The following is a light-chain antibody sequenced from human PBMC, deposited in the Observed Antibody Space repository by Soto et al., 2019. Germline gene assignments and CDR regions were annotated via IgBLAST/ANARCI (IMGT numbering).Light chain of an antibody. Sequence: QPVLTQPPSASGTPGQRVTISCSGSSSNIGSNTLSWFQQLPGMAPKLLIYTYDQRPSGVPDRFSGSRSGTSASLAISGLQSEDEADYYCATWDGRLNGWVFGGGTKLTVL. V-gene: IGLV1-44*01. CDR1: SSNIGSNT. J-gene: IGLJ3*02. CDR3: ATWDGRLNGWV. CDR2: TYD.